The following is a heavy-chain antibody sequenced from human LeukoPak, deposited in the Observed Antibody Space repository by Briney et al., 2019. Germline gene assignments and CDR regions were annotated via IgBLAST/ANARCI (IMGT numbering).Heavy chain of an antibody. Sequence: PSETLSLXCTVSGGSISSSSYYWGWIRQPPGKGLEWIGSIYYSGITYYNPSLKSRVTISVDTSKNQFSLKLSSVTAADTAVYYCARHAVTTNDVDPWGQGTLVTVSS. D-gene: IGHD4-17*01. CDR2: IYYSGIT. CDR3: ARHAVTTNDVDP. CDR1: GGSISSSSYY. J-gene: IGHJ5*02. V-gene: IGHV4-39*01.